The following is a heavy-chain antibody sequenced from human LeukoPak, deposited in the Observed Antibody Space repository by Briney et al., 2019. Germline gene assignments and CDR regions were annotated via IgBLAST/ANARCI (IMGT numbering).Heavy chain of an antibody. J-gene: IGHJ4*02. CDR2: ISSSSSYI. V-gene: IGHV3-21*01. Sequence: GGSLRLSCAASGFTFSSYSMNWFRQSPGKGLEWVSSISSSSSYIYYADSVKGRFTISRDNAKNSLYLQMNSLRAEDTAVYYCARDAKIAVAAKTYYFDYWGQGTLVTVSS. CDR1: GFTFSSYS. CDR3: ARDAKIAVAAKTYYFDY. D-gene: IGHD6-19*01.